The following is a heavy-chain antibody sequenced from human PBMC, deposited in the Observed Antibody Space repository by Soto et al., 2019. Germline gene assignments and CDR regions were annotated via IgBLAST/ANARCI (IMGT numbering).Heavy chain of an antibody. CDR2: ISYDGSNK. Sequence: PGGSLRLSCAASGFTFSSYAMHWVRQAPGKGLEWVAVISYDGSNKYYADSVKGRFTISRDNSKNTLYLQMNSLRAEDTAVYYCARSSQRRPKYYYEGGAYYYYGMDVWGQGTTVTVSS. CDR3: ARSSQRRPKYYYEGGAYYYYGMDV. V-gene: IGHV3-30-3*01. J-gene: IGHJ6*02. CDR1: GFTFSSYA. D-gene: IGHD3-22*01.